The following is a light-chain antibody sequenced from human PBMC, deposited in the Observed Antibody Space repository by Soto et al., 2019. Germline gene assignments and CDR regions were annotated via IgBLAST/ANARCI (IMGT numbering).Light chain of an antibody. CDR2: DVS. CDR1: ESISSW. CDR3: QQYNSYPWT. J-gene: IGKJ1*01. Sequence: IQMTQCPSTLSASIGDRVVITCRASESISSWLAWYQQKPGKAPKLLIYDVSSLESGVPSRFSGSGSGTEFTLTISSLQPDDFATYYCQQYNSYPWTFGQGTKVDIK. V-gene: IGKV1-5*01.